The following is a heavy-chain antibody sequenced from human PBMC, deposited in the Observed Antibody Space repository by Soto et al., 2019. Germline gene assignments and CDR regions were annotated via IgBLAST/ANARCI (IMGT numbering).Heavy chain of an antibody. Sequence: SGPTLVNPTQTLTLTCSFSGFSLTTSGVGVGWIRQPPGKALEWLALIYWSGDEHYRPSLKSRLSIFKDTSKNHVVLTMTDMDPADTGTYYCARGLATLPVFAFDIWGRGTMVTVSS. J-gene: IGHJ3*02. CDR2: IYWSGDE. V-gene: IGHV2-5*01. D-gene: IGHD6-6*01. CDR1: GFSLTTSGVG. CDR3: ARGLATLPVFAFDI.